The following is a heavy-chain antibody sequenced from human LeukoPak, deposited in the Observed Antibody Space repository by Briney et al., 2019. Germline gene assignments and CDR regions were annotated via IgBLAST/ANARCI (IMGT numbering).Heavy chain of an antibody. V-gene: IGHV3-23*01. D-gene: IGHD3-10*01. J-gene: IGHJ4*02. CDR2: ISGSGGST. CDR3: ADSITMVRGVPIDY. Sequence: PGGSLRLSCVASGFSFTTHAMGWVRQAPGKGLEWVSAISGSGGSTYYADSVKGRFTISRDNSKNTLYLQMNSLRAEDTAVYYCADSITMVRGVPIDYWGQGTLVTVSS. CDR1: GFSFTTHA.